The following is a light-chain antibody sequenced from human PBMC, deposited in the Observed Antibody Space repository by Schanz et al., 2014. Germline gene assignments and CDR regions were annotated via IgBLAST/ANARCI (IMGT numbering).Light chain of an antibody. Sequence: QSALTQPASVSGSPGQSITIFCTGTSSDIGAHNYVSWYQQHPGKAPKLIVYDVSNRPSGVSNRFSGSKSGNTASLTISGLQAEDEADYYCSSYATTNTLVFGGGTKVTVL. J-gene: IGLJ2*01. CDR1: SSDIGAHNY. V-gene: IGLV2-14*03. CDR3: SSYATTNTLV. CDR2: DVS.